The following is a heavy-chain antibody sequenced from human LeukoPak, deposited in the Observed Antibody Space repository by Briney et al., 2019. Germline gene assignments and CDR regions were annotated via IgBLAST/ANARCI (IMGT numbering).Heavy chain of an antibody. CDR3: ATSGGTSGPELDY. Sequence: ASVKVSCKASGYTFTSYYMHWVRQAPGQGLEWMGWINPKSGGTNYAQKFQGRVTMTRDTPISTAYMEVSRMTSDDTAVYYCATSGGTSGPELDYWGQGTLVTVSS. CDR2: INPKSGGT. CDR1: GYTFTSYY. D-gene: IGHD3-3*01. V-gene: IGHV1-2*02. J-gene: IGHJ4*02.